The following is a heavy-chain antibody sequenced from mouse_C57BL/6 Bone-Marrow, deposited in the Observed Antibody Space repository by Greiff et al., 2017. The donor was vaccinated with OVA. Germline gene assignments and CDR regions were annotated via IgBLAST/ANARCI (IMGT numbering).Heavy chain of an antibody. J-gene: IGHJ1*03. V-gene: IGHV14-1*01. CDR3: TTVITTVVRWYFDV. Sequence: EVKLMESGAELVRPGASVKLSCTASGFNIKDYYMHWVKQRPEQGLEWIGRIDPEDGDTEYAPKFQGKATMTADTSSNTAYLQLSSLTSEDTAVYYCTTVITTVVRWYFDVWGTGTTVTVSS. D-gene: IGHD1-1*01. CDR2: IDPEDGDT. CDR1: GFNIKDYY.